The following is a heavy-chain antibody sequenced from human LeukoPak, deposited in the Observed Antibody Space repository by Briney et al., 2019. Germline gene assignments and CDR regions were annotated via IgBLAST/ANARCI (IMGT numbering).Heavy chain of an antibody. CDR1: GGSISSYY. CDR2: IYYSGST. J-gene: IGHJ4*02. Sequence: SETLSLTCTVSGGSISSYYWSWIRQPPGKGLEWIGYIYYSGSTNYKPSLKSRVTISVDTSKNQFSLKLSSVTAADTAVYYCARVLTRGYYFDYWGQGTLVTVSS. CDR3: ARVLTRGYYFDY. V-gene: IGHV4-59*01.